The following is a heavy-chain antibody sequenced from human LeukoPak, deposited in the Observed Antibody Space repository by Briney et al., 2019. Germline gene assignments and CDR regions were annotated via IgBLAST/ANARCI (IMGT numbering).Heavy chain of an antibody. D-gene: IGHD6-19*01. CDR2: IYTSGST. CDR1: GGSISSYY. J-gene: IGHJ4*02. CDR3: ARDWYSSGWSVLDY. Sequence: SETLSLTCTVSGGSISSYYWSWIRQPAGKGLEWIGRIYTSGSTNYNPSLKSRVTISVDTSKNQFSLKLTSVTAADTAVYFCARDWYSSGWSVLDYWGQGTLVTVSS. V-gene: IGHV4-4*07.